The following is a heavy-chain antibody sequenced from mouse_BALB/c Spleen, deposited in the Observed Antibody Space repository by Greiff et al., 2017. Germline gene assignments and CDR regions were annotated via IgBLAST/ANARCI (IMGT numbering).Heavy chain of an antibody. D-gene: IGHD3-2*01. CDR1: GYSITSDYA. J-gene: IGHJ3*01. CDR3: ALDSSGYPFAY. V-gene: IGHV3-2*02. Sequence: EVKLVESGPGLVKPSQSLSLTCTVTGYSITSDYAWNWIRQFPGNKLEWMGYISYSGSTSYNPSLKSRISITRDTSKNQFFLQLNSVTTEDTATYYCALDSSGYPFAYWGQGTLVTVSA. CDR2: ISYSGST.